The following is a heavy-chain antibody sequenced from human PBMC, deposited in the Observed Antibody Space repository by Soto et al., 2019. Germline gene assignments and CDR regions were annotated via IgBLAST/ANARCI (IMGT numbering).Heavy chain of an antibody. V-gene: IGHV3-21*01. Sequence: PGGSLRLSCAASGFTFRSYAMNWVRQTQEKGLEWVSSISSTSTYTHYADSVKGRFTISRDNANNSLFLQMNSLRAEDTAIYYCARDLALAGNSWGQGALVTVSS. CDR1: GFTFRSYA. J-gene: IGHJ4*02. CDR2: ISSTSTYT. CDR3: ARDLALAGNS. D-gene: IGHD6-19*01.